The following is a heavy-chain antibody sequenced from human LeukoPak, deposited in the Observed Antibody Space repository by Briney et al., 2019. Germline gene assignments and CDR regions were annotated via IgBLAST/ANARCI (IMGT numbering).Heavy chain of an antibody. CDR1: GLTFSSYS. D-gene: IGHD1-26*01. J-gene: IGHJ4*02. CDR2: ISSSNEAT. V-gene: IGHV3-48*04. Sequence: GGSLRLSCAASGLTFSSYSLTWVRQAPGKGLEWVSYISSSNEATSYADSVKGRFTSSRDYAKNSLYLQMNSLRAEDTAVYYCARVARGNYYHFDSWGQGTLVTVSS. CDR3: ARVARGNYYHFDS.